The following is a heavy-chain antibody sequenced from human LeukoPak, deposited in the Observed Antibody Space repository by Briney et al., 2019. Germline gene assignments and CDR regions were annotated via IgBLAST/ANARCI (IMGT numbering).Heavy chain of an antibody. D-gene: IGHD3-22*01. CDR3: ARDLENYYDSMGFGY. J-gene: IGHJ4*02. Sequence: PGGSLRLSCAASGFTFSSYSMNWVRQAPGKGLEWVSSISSSSSYIYYADSVKGRFTISRDNAKNSLYLQMNSLRAEDTAVYYCARDLENYYDSMGFGYWGQGTLVTVSS. CDR1: GFTFSSYS. CDR2: ISSSSSYI. V-gene: IGHV3-21*01.